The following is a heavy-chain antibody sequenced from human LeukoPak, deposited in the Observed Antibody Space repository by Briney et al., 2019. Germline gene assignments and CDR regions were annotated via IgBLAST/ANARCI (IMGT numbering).Heavy chain of an antibody. CDR3: AKDRTVTYTLDY. Sequence: PGGSLRLSCAASGFTFTSYGVHWVRQAPGKGLEWVAFIRYDGGNENYADSVKGRFAISRDNSKNTLYLQMNSLRTEDTAIYYCAKDRTVTYTLDYWGQGILVTVSS. J-gene: IGHJ4*02. CDR1: GFTFTSYG. V-gene: IGHV3-30*02. D-gene: IGHD4-17*01. CDR2: IRYDGGNE.